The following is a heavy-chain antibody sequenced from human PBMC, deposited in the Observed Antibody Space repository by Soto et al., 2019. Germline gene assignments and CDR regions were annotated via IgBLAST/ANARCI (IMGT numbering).Heavy chain of an antibody. J-gene: IGHJ4*02. D-gene: IGHD3-10*01. CDR3: AKDLFTMVRLFDS. Sequence: EVQLLESGGALVQPGGSLRLSCAASGFTFRNYAMNWVRQAPGKGLEWVSSISGGGDSRTYVDSVKGLFTISRDNSKNTLYLQMNSLRAEDTAVYDGAKDLFTMVRLFDSLGQGTLGTVSS. V-gene: IGHV3-23*01. CDR2: ISGGGDSR. CDR1: GFTFRNYA.